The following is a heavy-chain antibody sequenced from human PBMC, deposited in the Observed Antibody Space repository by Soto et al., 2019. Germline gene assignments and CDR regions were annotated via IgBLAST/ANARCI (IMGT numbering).Heavy chain of an antibody. Sequence: SETLSLTCTVSGGSISSGDYYWSWIRQPPGKGLEWIGYIYYSGSTYYNPSLKSRVTISVDTSKNQFSLKLSSVTAADTAVYYCARGNPHDYGLDYWGQGTLVTVSS. V-gene: IGHV4-30-4*01. CDR3: ARGNPHDYGLDY. CDR2: IYYSGST. J-gene: IGHJ4*02. D-gene: IGHD4-17*01. CDR1: GGSISSGDYY.